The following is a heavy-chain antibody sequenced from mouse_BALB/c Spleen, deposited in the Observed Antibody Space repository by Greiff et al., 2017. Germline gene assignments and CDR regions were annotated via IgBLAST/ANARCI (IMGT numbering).Heavy chain of an antibody. CDR2: INPYNDGT. J-gene: IGHJ3*01. CDR3: ARSLTGTWFAY. CDR1: GYTFTSYV. V-gene: IGHV1-14*01. D-gene: IGHD4-1*01. Sequence: EVKLMESGPELVKPGASVKMSCKASGYTFTSYVMHWVKQKPGQGLEWIGYINPYNDGTKYNEKFKGKATLNSDKSSSTAYMELSSLTSEDSAVYYFARSLTGTWFAYWGQGTLVTVSA.